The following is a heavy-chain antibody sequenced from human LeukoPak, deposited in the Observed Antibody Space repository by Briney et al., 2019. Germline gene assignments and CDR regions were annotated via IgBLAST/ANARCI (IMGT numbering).Heavy chain of an antibody. Sequence: SETLSLTCTVSGGSISSYYWSWIRQPPGKGLEWIGYIYYSGSTNYNPSLKSRVTIPVDTSKNQFSLKLSSVTAADTAVYYCARAKPRRDGYNYYDYWGQGTLVTVSS. CDR1: GGSISSYY. D-gene: IGHD5-24*01. J-gene: IGHJ4*02. CDR2: IYYSGST. V-gene: IGHV4-59*01. CDR3: ARAKPRRDGYNYYDY.